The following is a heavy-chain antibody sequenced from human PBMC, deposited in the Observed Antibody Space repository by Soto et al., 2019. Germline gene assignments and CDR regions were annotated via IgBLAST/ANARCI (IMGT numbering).Heavy chain of an antibody. CDR1: GGSISSSSYY. J-gene: IGHJ5*02. CDR3: ARLPSCSSGGSCYGSRGHNWFDP. Sequence: SETLSLTCTVSGGSISSSSYYWGWIRQPPGKGLEWIGSIYYSGSTYYNPSLKSRVTISVDTSKNQFSLKLSSVTAADTAVYYCARLPSCSSGGSCYGSRGHNWFDPWGQGTLVTVSS. D-gene: IGHD2-15*01. CDR2: IYYSGST. V-gene: IGHV4-39*01.